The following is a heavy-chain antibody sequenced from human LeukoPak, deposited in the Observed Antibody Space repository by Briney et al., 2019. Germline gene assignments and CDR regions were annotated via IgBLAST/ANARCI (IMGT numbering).Heavy chain of an antibody. J-gene: IGHJ4*02. V-gene: IGHV1-2*02. CDR1: GNTFTGYY. Sequence: ASVKVSCKASGNTFTGYYMHWVRQAPGQGLEWMGWINPNSGGTNYAQKFQGRVTMTRDTSISTAYMELSRLRSDDTAVYYCARDREWELLCYFDYWGQGTLVTVSS. CDR3: ARDREWELLCYFDY. CDR2: INPNSGGT. D-gene: IGHD1-26*01.